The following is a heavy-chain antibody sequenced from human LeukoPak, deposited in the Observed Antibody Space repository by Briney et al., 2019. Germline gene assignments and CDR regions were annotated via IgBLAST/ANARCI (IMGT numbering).Heavy chain of an antibody. CDR1: ADSLSSGGHY. V-gene: IGHV4-31*03. D-gene: IGHD3-10*01. Sequence: SETLSLTCTVSADSLSSGGHYWAWIRQFPGKGLESIGFVHHSGRSRHNPSLKDRVAISVDTSRKQFALKLSSVTAADTAMYYCARGGNRFGGFYFDYWGQGIQVIVSS. J-gene: IGHJ4*02. CDR3: ARGGNRFGGFYFDY. CDR2: VHHSGRS.